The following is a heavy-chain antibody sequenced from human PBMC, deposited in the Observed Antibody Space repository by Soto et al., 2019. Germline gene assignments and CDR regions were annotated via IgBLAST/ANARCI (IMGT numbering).Heavy chain of an antibody. Sequence: GSLRLSCAASGFTFSSYWMSWVRQAPGKGLEWVANIKQDGSEKYYVDSVKGRFTISRDNAKNSLYLQMNSLRAEDTAVYYCARAPAHYDILTGYYYYMDVWGKGTTVTVSS. J-gene: IGHJ6*03. V-gene: IGHV3-7*01. CDR3: ARAPAHYDILTGYYYYMDV. CDR2: IKQDGSEK. CDR1: GFTFSSYW. D-gene: IGHD3-9*01.